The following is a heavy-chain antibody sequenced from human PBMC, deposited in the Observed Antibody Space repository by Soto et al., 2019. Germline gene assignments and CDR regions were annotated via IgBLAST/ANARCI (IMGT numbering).Heavy chain of an antibody. D-gene: IGHD6-13*01. J-gene: IGHJ6*02. V-gene: IGHV3-13*01. CDR2: IGTAGDT. CDR1: GFTFSSYD. Sequence: PGGSLRLACASSGFTFSSYDMHWVRQVTGKGLEWVSTIGTAGDTYYPGSVKGRFTVSRENAKNSLYLQMNSLRADDTAVYSCARGSAAGVFYYGMDVWGQGTTVTVSS. CDR3: ARGSAAGVFYYGMDV.